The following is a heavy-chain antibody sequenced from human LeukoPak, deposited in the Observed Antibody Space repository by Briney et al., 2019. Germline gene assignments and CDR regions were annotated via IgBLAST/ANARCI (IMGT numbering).Heavy chain of an antibody. CDR3: SRQIRATTDYFDY. Sequence: GGSLRLSCTASGFTFGDYAMNWVRQAPGKGLEWVGFIRSKTYGGTTAYAASVKGRFTISRDDSKNIAYLQMNSLKTEDTAVYYCSRQIRATTDYFDYWGQGTLVIVSS. CDR1: GFTFGDYA. D-gene: IGHD5-12*01. V-gene: IGHV3-49*04. J-gene: IGHJ4*02. CDR2: IRSKTYGGTT.